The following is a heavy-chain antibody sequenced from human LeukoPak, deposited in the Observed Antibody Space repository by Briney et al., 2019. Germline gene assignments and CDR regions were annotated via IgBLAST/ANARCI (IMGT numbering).Heavy chain of an antibody. Sequence: GGSLRLSCAASGFTFSSYAMSWVRQAPGKGLEWVSAISGSGGSTYYADSVKGRFTISRDNSKNTLYLQMNSLRAEDTAVYYCAKTVTYYYDSSGYYDYWGQGTLVTVSS. CDR2: ISGSGGST. V-gene: IGHV3-23*01. J-gene: IGHJ4*02. D-gene: IGHD3-22*01. CDR3: AKTVTYYYDSSGYYDY. CDR1: GFTFSSYA.